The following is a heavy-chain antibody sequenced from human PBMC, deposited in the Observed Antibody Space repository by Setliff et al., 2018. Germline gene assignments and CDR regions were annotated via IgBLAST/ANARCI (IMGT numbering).Heavy chain of an antibody. Sequence: SETLSLTCGVPGGSFSEYHWSWIRQTPGKGLEWIGKINHSGSTILNPSLKGRVTMSVYTSKSQFSLTLTSVTAADTAVYYCARGGGYNSVSYQGGYYYMDVWGKGTTVTVSS. J-gene: IGHJ6*03. D-gene: IGHD6-19*01. CDR3: ARGGGYNSVSYQGGYYYMDV. CDR2: INHSGST. V-gene: IGHV4-34*01. CDR1: GGSFSEYH.